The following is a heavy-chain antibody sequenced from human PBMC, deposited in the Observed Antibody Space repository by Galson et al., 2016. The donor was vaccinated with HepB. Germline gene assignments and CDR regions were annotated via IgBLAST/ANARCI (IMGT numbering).Heavy chain of an antibody. D-gene: IGHD4-11*01. CDR2: IIPIFGTA. Sequence: SVKVSCKASGGTFSNYAISWVRQAPGQGLEWMGGIIPIFGTANYAQKFQGRVTITADESTSTAYMELSSLRSEDTAVYYCARGGRTVTAYWYFDRWGRGTLVTVSS. CDR3: ARGGRTVTAYWYFDR. J-gene: IGHJ2*01. CDR1: GGTFSNYA. V-gene: IGHV1-69*13.